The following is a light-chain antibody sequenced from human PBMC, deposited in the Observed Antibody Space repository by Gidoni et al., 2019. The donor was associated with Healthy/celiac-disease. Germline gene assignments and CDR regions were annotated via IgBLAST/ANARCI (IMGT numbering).Light chain of an antibody. CDR3: QAWESSTVV. V-gene: IGLV3-1*01. J-gene: IGLJ2*01. Sequence: SYELTQPPSVSVSPGQTASITCSGDKLGDQYACWYQQKPGQSPVLVIYQDSKRPSGIPERFSGSNSGNTATLTISGTQAMDEADYYCQAWESSTVVFGGGTKLTVL. CDR1: KLGDQY. CDR2: QDS.